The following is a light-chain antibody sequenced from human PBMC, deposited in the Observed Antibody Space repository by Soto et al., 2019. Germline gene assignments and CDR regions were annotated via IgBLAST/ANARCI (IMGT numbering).Light chain of an antibody. V-gene: IGLV4-60*03. CDR2: LEGSGSY. J-gene: IGLJ3*02. CDR3: ETWDSNNWV. Sequence: QLVLTQSSSASASLGSSVKLTCTLSSGHSSYIIAWHQQQPGKAPRYLMKLEGSGSYNKGSGVPDRFSGSSSGADRYLTISNLQSEDEADYYCETWDSNNWVFGGGTQLTVL. CDR1: SGHSSYI.